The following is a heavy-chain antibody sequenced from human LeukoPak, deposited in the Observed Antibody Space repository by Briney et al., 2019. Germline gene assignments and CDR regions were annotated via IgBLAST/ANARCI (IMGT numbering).Heavy chain of an antibody. J-gene: IGHJ6*03. CDR1: GFTFSSSYW. D-gene: IGHD5-12*01. Sequence: GGSLRLSCAASGFTFSSSYWMSWVRQAPGKGLGWVGFIRSKAHGGTTEYAASVKGRFTISSDDSKSIAYLQMNSLKTEDTAVYYCTRDPYSGYDFSPYYMDVWGKGTTVTISS. V-gene: IGHV3-49*04. CDR2: IRSKAHGGTT. CDR3: TRDPYSGYDFSPYYMDV.